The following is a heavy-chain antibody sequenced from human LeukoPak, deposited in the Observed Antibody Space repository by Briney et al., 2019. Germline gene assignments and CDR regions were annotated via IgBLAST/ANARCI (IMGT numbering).Heavy chain of an antibody. CDR3: AREADLYCSGGSCYSGDY. D-gene: IGHD2-15*01. J-gene: IGHJ4*02. V-gene: IGHV3-7*01. CDR2: IKQDGREK. CDR1: GFTFSSYW. Sequence: TGGSLRLSCAASGFTFSSYWMSWVRQAPGKGLEWVANIKQDGREKYYVDSVKGRFTISRDNAKNSLYLQMNSLRAEDTAVYYCAREADLYCSGGSCYSGDYWGQGTLVTVSS.